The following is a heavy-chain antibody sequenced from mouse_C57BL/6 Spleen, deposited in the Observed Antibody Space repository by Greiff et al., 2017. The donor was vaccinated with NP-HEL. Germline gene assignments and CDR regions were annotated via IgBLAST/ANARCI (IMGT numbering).Heavy chain of an antibody. D-gene: IGHD2-4*01. CDR2: ISGGGGNT. CDR3: ARRGDYDDWYFDV. Sequence: EVKLQESGGGLVKPGGSLKLSCAASGFTFSSYTMSWVRQTPEKRLEWVATISGGGGNTYYPDSVKGRFTISRDNAKNTLYLQMSSLRSEDTALYYCARRGDYDDWYFDVWGTGTTVTVSS. J-gene: IGHJ1*03. V-gene: IGHV5-9*01. CDR1: GFTFSSYT.